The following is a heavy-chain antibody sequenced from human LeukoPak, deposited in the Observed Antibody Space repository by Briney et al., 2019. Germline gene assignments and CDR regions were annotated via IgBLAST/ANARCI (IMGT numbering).Heavy chain of an antibody. Sequence: KTSETLSLTCTVSGGSIGSYYWSWIRQPPGKGLEWIGYIYYSGSTNSGSTNYNPSLKSRLTISGDTSKDQFSLKLTSVTAADTAVYYCAQTGPGIAAAGPLDYWGQGTLVTGSS. V-gene: IGHV4-59*03. CDR1: GGSIGSYY. D-gene: IGHD6-13*01. J-gene: IGHJ4*02. CDR3: AQTGPGIAAAGPLDY. CDR2: IYYSGSTNSGST.